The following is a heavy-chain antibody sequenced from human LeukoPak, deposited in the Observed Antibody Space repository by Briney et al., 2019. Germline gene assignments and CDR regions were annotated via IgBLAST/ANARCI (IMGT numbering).Heavy chain of an antibody. CDR3: ARQDMPWIQLRVGYYFDY. V-gene: IGHV4-39*01. Sequence: SETLSLTCTVSGGSISSSSYYWGWIRQPPGKGLEWIVSIYYSGSTYYNPSLKSRVTISVDTSKNQFSLKLSSVTAADTAVYYCARQDMPWIQLRVGYYFDYWGQGTLVTVSS. CDR2: IYYSGST. D-gene: IGHD5-18*01. J-gene: IGHJ4*02. CDR1: GGSISSSSYY.